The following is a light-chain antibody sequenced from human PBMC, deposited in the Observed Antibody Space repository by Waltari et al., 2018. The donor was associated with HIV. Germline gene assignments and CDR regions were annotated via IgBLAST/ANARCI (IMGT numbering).Light chain of an antibody. Sequence: QSVLTQTHSLSGTPGQRVTISCSVCYSHIGSTTVYWYNQFPGTAPRLLIYSNNQRPSGVPDLFSGSKSGTSASLVISELQSQDEADYHCAAWDDSLHGELFGGGTKLTVL. CDR3: AAWDDSLHGEL. CDR1: YSHIGSTT. V-gene: IGLV1-44*01. CDR2: SNN. J-gene: IGLJ2*01.